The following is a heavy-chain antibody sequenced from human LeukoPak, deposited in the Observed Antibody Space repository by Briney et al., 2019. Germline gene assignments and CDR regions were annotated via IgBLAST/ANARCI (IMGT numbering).Heavy chain of an antibody. CDR1: GFTFSSYA. D-gene: IGHD2-2*02. CDR3: ARDRDVVVPAAIQFDY. V-gene: IGHV3-30-3*01. Sequence: GGSLRLSCAASGFTFSSYAMHWVRQAPGKGLEWVAVISYDGSNKYYADSVKGRFSISRDNSKNTLYLQMNSLRAEDTAVYYCARDRDVVVPAAIQFDYWGQGTLVTVSS. J-gene: IGHJ4*02. CDR2: ISYDGSNK.